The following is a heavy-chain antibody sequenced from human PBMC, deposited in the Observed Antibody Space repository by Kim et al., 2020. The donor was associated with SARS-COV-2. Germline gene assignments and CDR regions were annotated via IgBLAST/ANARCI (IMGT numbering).Heavy chain of an antibody. D-gene: IGHD6-6*01. CDR2: STI. CDR3: ARPRSQSSY. Sequence: STIYYADSVKGRFTISRDNAKNSLYLQMNSLRAEDTAVYYCARPRSQSSYWGQGTLVTVSS. V-gene: IGHV3-11*04. J-gene: IGHJ4*02.